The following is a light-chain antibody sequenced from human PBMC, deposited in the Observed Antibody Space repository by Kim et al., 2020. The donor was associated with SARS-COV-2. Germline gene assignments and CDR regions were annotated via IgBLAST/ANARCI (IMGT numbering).Light chain of an antibody. CDR1: QSVSSSY. CDR3: QQYGSSPLT. J-gene: IGKJ4*01. Sequence: SPGERAALSCRASQSVSSSYLAWYQQKPGHAPRLLIYGASSRATGIPDRFSGSGSGTDFTLTISRLEPEDFVVYYCQQYGSSPLTFGGGTKVDIK. CDR2: GAS. V-gene: IGKV3-20*01.